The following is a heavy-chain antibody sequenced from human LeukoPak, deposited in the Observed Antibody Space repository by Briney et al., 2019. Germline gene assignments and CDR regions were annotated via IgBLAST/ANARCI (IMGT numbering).Heavy chain of an antibody. CDR2: IIPIFGTA. Sequence: SVKVSCKASGYTFTSYYMHWVRQAPGQGLEWMGGIIPIFGTANYAQKFQGRVTITADKSTSTAYMELSSLRSEDTAVYYCARANYYGSGSSDIWGQGTMVTVSS. V-gene: IGHV1-69*06. CDR1: GYTFTSYY. J-gene: IGHJ3*02. D-gene: IGHD3-10*01. CDR3: ARANYYGSGSSDI.